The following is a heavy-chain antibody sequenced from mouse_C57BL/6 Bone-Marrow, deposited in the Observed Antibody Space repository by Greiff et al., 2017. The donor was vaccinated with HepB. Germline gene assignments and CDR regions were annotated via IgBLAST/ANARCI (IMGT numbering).Heavy chain of an antibody. CDR2: IWWDDDK. V-gene: IGHV8-8*01. J-gene: IGHJ1*03. CDR3: ARIRYYGSSYDWYFDV. D-gene: IGHD1-1*01. CDR1: GFSLSTFGMG. Sequence: QVTLKESGPGILQPSQTLSLTCSFSGFSLSTFGMGVGWIRQPSGKGLEWLAHIWWDDDKYYNPALKSRLTLSKDTSKNQVFLKIANVDTADTATYYCARIRYYGSSYDWYFDVWGTGTTVTVSS.